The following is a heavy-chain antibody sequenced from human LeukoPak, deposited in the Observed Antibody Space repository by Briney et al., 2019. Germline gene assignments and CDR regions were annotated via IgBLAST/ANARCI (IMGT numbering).Heavy chain of an antibody. Sequence: SVKVSCKASGGTFSSHAISWVRQAPGQGLEWMGGIIPIFGTANYAQKFQGRVTITADESTSTAYMELSSLRSEDTAVYYCAGTGTKTYYYDSSGYYYDWGQGTLVTVSS. D-gene: IGHD3-22*01. CDR1: GGTFSSHA. CDR3: AGTGTKTYYYDSSGYYYD. CDR2: IIPIFGTA. V-gene: IGHV1-69*01. J-gene: IGHJ4*02.